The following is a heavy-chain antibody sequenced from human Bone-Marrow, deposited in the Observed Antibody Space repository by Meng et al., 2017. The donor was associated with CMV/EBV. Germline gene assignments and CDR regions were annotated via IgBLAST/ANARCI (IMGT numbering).Heavy chain of an antibody. CDR2: ISSSSSYI. CDR1: GFTFSSYS. CDR3: ARHSSGWYEEDY. Sequence: GESLKISCAASGFTFSSYSMNWVRQAPGKGLEWVSSISSSSSYIYYADSVKGRFTISRDNAKNSLYLQMNSLRAEDTAVYYCARHSSGWYEEDYWGQGTRVTVSS. V-gene: IGHV3-21*01. J-gene: IGHJ4*02. D-gene: IGHD6-19*01.